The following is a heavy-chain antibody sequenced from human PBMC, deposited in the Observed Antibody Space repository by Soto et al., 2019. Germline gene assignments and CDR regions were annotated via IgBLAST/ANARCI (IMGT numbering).Heavy chain of an antibody. CDR3: ARDNGYGLDY. V-gene: IGHV3-30-3*01. Sequence: GGSLRLSCAASGFTFSSYAMHWVRQAPGKGLEWVAVISYDGSNKYYADSVKGRFTISRDNSKNTLYLQMNSLRAEDTAVYYCARDNGYGLDYWGQGTLVTVSS. J-gene: IGHJ4*02. CDR1: GFTFSSYA. D-gene: IGHD2-8*01. CDR2: ISYDGSNK.